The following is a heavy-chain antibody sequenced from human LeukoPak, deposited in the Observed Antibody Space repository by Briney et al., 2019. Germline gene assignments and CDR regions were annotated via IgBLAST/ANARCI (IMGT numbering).Heavy chain of an antibody. Sequence: SETLSLTCAVYGGSFSGYYWSWIRQPPGKGLEWIGEINHSGSTNYNPSLKSRVTISVDTSKNQFSLKLSAVTAADTAVYYCARGSLIVGNFDYWGQGTLVTVSS. CDR2: INHSGST. J-gene: IGHJ4*02. V-gene: IGHV4-34*01. D-gene: IGHD3-22*01. CDR1: GGSFSGYY. CDR3: ARGSLIVGNFDY.